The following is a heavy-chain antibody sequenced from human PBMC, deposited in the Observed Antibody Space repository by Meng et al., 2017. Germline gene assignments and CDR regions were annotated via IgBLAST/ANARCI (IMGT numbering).Heavy chain of an antibody. CDR2: IYSGGST. Sequence: EVQLAETGGGLIQPGGSLRLSCTASGFAVTTSCMSWVRQAPGKGLEWVSVIYSGGSTYYADSVKGRFSISRDNSKNTLYLQMNSLRPEDTAVYYCLDEAPRSDYWGQGSLVTVSS. CDR3: LDEAPRSDY. CDR1: GFAVTTSC. J-gene: IGHJ4*02. D-gene: IGHD1-1*01. V-gene: IGHV3-53*02.